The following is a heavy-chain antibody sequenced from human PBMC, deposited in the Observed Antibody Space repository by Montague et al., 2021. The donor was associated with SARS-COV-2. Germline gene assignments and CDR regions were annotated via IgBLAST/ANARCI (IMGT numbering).Heavy chain of an antibody. D-gene: IGHD3-10*01. Sequence: SETLSLTCTVSGGSISSSNYYWGWIRQPPGKGLEWIGNIYYSGSTYYNPSLKIRVTISIDTSKNQFSLKLRSVTAADTAVYSCARDDIVLQGVTKGMDVWGQGTTVTVSS. V-gene: IGHV4-39*07. CDR2: IYYSGST. CDR3: ARDDIVLQGVTKGMDV. J-gene: IGHJ6*02. CDR1: GGSISSSNYY.